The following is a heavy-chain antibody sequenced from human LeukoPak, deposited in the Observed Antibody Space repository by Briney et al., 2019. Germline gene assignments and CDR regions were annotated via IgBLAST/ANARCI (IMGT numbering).Heavy chain of an antibody. D-gene: IGHD2-15*01. CDR1: GFTFSSYG. J-gene: IGHJ6*03. CDR2: VSWNSGTI. V-gene: IGHV3-48*04. CDR3: ARRDCSGGSCYSVLRDYYYYYMDV. Sequence: GGSLRLSCAASGFTFSSYGMHWVRQPPGKGLEWVSGVSWNSGTIGYADSVKGRFTISRDNAKNSLYLQMNSLRAEDTAVYYCARRDCSGGSCYSVLRDYYYYYMDVWGKGTTVTVSS.